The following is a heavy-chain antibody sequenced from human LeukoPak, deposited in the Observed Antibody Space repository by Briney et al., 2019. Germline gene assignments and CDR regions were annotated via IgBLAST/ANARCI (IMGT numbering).Heavy chain of an antibody. D-gene: IGHD5-18*01. CDR1: GYTFTGYV. J-gene: IGHJ4*02. V-gene: IGHV1-3*01. Sequence: ASVKVSCKASGYTFTGYVMHWVRQAPGQRLEWMGWINAGNGNTKYSQKFQGRVTITRDTSASTAYMELSSLRSEDTAVYYCARNTAMVTYWYYFDYWGQGTLVTVSS. CDR3: ARNTAMVTYWYYFDY. CDR2: INAGNGNT.